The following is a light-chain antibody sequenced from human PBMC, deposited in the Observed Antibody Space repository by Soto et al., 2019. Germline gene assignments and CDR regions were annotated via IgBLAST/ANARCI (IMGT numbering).Light chain of an antibody. J-gene: IGKJ1*01. Sequence: DIQMTQSPSSLSASVGDRVTITCLTSQTIANYLNWYQQKPGKAPNLLIYAAFSLQSGVPSRFSGSGSGTEFTLTISSLQPEDFATYYCQQSYSTPRTFGQGTKVDIK. V-gene: IGKV1-39*01. CDR2: AAF. CDR3: QQSYSTPRT. CDR1: QTIANY.